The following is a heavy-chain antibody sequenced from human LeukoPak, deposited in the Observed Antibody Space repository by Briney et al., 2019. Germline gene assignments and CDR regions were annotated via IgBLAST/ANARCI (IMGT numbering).Heavy chain of an antibody. CDR3: ARDRVYGGYFDY. Sequence: KPSETLSLTCTVSGVSISSSNSYWGWIRQPPGKGLEWIGSIYHSGNTYYNPSLKSRVTISVDTSKNQFSLKLSSVTAADTAVYYCARDRVYGGYFDYWGQGTLVTISS. D-gene: IGHD6-13*01. CDR2: IYHSGNT. V-gene: IGHV4-39*07. J-gene: IGHJ4*02. CDR1: GVSISSSNSY.